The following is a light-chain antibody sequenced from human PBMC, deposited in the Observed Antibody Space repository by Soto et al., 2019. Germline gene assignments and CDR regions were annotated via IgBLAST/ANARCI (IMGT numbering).Light chain of an antibody. CDR1: QSLSGW. CDR2: KAS. J-gene: IGKJ5*01. V-gene: IGKV1-5*03. CDR3: QQYNSYLIT. Sequence: DIQLTQTPSTLSASIGDRVTITCRASQSLSGWLAWYQQKPGKAPKLLIYKASTLKSGVPSRFSGSGSGTEFTLTISSLQPDDFATYYCQQYNSYLITFGQGTRLEIK.